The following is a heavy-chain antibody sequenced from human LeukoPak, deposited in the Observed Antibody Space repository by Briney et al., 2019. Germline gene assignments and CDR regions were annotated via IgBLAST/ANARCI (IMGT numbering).Heavy chain of an antibody. CDR1: GGSISSYY. V-gene: IGHV4-59*01. J-gene: IGHJ6*04. CDR2: IYYSGST. Sequence: SETLSLTCTVSGGSISSYYWSWIRQPPGKGLERIGYIYYSGSTNYNPSLKSRVTISVDTSKNQFSLKLSSVTAADTAVYYCARITGFGEFLYYYYGMDVWGKGTTVTVSS. D-gene: IGHD3-10*01. CDR3: ARITGFGEFLYYYYGMDV.